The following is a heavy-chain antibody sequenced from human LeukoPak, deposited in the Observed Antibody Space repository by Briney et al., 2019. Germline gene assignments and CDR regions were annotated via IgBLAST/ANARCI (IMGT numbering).Heavy chain of an antibody. CDR1: GGSINNYY. D-gene: IGHD1-26*01. CDR3: ARSGSYSGPYVY. Sequence: SQTLSLTCTVSGGSINNYYWSWIRQPAGKGLEWIGRIYTTGSTNYNPSLKSRITMSVDTSKNQFSLKLSSVTAADTAVYYCARSGSYSGPYVYWGQGTVVTVSS. V-gene: IGHV4-4*07. J-gene: IGHJ4*02. CDR2: IYTTGST.